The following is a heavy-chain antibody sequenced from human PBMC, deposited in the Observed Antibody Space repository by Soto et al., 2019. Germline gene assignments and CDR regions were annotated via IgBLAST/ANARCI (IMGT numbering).Heavy chain of an antibody. Sequence: SVEVSCKASGGTFSSYAISWVRQAPGQGLEWMGGIIPIFGTANYAQKFQGRVTITADESTSTAYMELSSLRSEDTAVYYCARVGRHCSSTSCYPFLFDYWGQGTLVTVSS. CDR3: ARVGRHCSSTSCYPFLFDY. D-gene: IGHD2-2*01. CDR2: IIPIFGTA. J-gene: IGHJ4*02. CDR1: GGTFSSYA. V-gene: IGHV1-69*13.